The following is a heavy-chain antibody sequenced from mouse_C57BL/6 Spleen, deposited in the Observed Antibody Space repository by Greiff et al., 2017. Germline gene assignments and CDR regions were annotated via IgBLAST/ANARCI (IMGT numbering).Heavy chain of an antibody. CDR3: AGWRAYDNCVCYFDY. CDR2: INPSNGGT. D-gene: IGHD2-1*01. CDR1: GYTFTSYW. V-gene: IGHV1-53*01. Sequence: QVQLQQPGTELVKPGASVKLSCKASGYTFTSYWMHWVKQRPGQGLEWIGNINPSNGGTNYNEKFKSKATMTVDKSSSTAYMQHSSLTSEDSAVYLCAGWRAYDNCVCYFDYWGQGTTLTVSS. J-gene: IGHJ2*01.